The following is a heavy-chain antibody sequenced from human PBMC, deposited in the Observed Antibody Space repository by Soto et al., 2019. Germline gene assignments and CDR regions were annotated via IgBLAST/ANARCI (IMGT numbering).Heavy chain of an antibody. CDR1: GYNFNTYW. CDR2: INPTDSRS. V-gene: IGHV5-10-1*01. CDR3: VRHGGAHYLSSGYHYALDY. J-gene: IGHJ4*02. Sequence: GESLKISCKASGYNFNTYWVGWVRQMPGKGPEWMGRINPTDSRSDYSPSFRGNVTISLDKSISTAYLQWNSLTASDTAMYYCVRHGGAHYLSSGYHYALDYWGQGT. D-gene: IGHD3-22*01.